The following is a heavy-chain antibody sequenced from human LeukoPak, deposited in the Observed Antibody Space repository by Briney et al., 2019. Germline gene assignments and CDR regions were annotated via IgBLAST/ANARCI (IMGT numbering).Heavy chain of an antibody. V-gene: IGHV3-30*04. CDR2: ISYDGSNK. CDR1: GFTFSSYE. Sequence: GGSLRLSCAASGFTFSSYEMNWVRQAPGKGLEWVAVISYDGSNKYYADSVKGRFTISRDNSKNTLYLQMNSLRAEDTAVYYCARDRAVVVIGGYFDYWGQGTLVTVSS. J-gene: IGHJ4*02. CDR3: ARDRAVVVIGGYFDY. D-gene: IGHD3-22*01.